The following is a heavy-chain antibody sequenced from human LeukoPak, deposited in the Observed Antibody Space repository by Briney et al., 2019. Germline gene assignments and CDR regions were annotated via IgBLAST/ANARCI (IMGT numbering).Heavy chain of an antibody. CDR2: IYSSGST. Sequence: PSETLSLTCTISGASISDCCWSWVRQSPGKGLEWLGYIYSSGSTNYNPSLNSRVPISVDTPKKHFSLKLTSVTAADTAVYYCASTLITFGGLMTFYFDSWGQGTLVTVSS. CDR3: ASTLITFGGLMTFYFDS. V-gene: IGHV4-59*01. J-gene: IGHJ4*02. D-gene: IGHD3-16*01. CDR1: GASISDCC.